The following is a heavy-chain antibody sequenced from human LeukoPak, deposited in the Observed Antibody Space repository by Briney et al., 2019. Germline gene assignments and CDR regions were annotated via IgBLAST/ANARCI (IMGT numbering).Heavy chain of an antibody. CDR2: IWNDGSNK. CDR3: ARVYDDSSGYSLDY. J-gene: IGHJ4*02. CDR1: GFTFSNFG. D-gene: IGHD3-22*01. V-gene: IGHV3-33*01. Sequence: RGSLRLSCAASGFTFSNFGMHRVRQAPGKGLERVAVIWNDGSNKYYADSVQGRFPISIGKSKYTLDLQMNSTSAEDTAVYDCARVYDDSSGYSLDYWGQGTLVTVSS.